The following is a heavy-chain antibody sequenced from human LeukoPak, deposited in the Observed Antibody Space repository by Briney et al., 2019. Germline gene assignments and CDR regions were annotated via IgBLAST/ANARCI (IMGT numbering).Heavy chain of an antibody. J-gene: IGHJ4*02. Sequence: GGSLRLSCAASGFPFSSYWMSWVRQAPGKGLELVANIKPDGSEKSYVDSVKGRFTISRDNAKNSLYLQMNSLRAEDTAVYYCARGQMAGYWGQGTLVTVSS. V-gene: IGHV3-7*05. CDR3: ARGQMAGY. CDR1: GFPFSSYW. CDR2: IKPDGSEK. D-gene: IGHD5-24*01.